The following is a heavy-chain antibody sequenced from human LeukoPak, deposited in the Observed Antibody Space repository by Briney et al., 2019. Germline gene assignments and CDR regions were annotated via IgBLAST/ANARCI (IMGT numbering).Heavy chain of an antibody. V-gene: IGHV3-11*04. CDR3: ARDGAGGSSFA. D-gene: IGHD2-15*01. Sequence: GGSLRLSCATSGFTFSDYYMTWIRQAPGKGLEWVSYISSSGSAIYYADSVKGRFTISRDNAKNSLYLQMNSLRAEDTAVYYCARDGAGGSSFAWGQGTLVTVSS. J-gene: IGHJ5*02. CDR2: ISSSGSAI. CDR1: GFTFSDYY.